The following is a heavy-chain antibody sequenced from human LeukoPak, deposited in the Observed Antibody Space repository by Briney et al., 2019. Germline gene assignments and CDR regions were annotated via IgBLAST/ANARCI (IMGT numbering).Heavy chain of an antibody. J-gene: IGHJ4*02. CDR1: GFTFSSYW. CDR2: IKQDGSEK. Sequence: GGSLRLSCAASGFTFSSYWMSWVRQAPGKGLEWVANIKQDGSEKYYVDSVKGRFTISRDNAKNSLYLQMNSLRAEDTAVYYCARDSSSVFGVVTTYDYWGQGTLVTVSS. CDR3: ARDSSSVFGVVTTYDY. D-gene: IGHD3-3*01. V-gene: IGHV3-7*01.